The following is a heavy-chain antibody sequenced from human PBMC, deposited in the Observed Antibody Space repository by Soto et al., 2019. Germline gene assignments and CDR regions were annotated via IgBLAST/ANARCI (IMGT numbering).Heavy chain of an antibody. Sequence: GGSLRLSCAASRFTFSSYGMHWVRQAPGKGLEWVAVIWYDGSNKYYADSVKGRFTISRDNSKNTLYLQMNSLRAEDTAVYYCARDRAAADYYYYGMDVWGQGTTVTVSS. CDR1: RFTFSSYG. D-gene: IGHD6-13*01. CDR3: ARDRAAADYYYYGMDV. CDR2: IWYDGSNK. V-gene: IGHV3-33*01. J-gene: IGHJ6*02.